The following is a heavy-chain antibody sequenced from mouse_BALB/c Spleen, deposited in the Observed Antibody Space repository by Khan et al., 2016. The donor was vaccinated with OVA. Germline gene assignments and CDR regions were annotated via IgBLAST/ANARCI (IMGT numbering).Heavy chain of an antibody. CDR1: GYTFTDYI. J-gene: IGHJ3*01. D-gene: IGHD2-2*01. V-gene: IGHV1-18*01. CDR2: INPNNGGT. Sequence: VRLQQSGPELVKPGASVKIPCKASGYTFTDYIIDWVKQSLGESLEWIGDINPNNGGTIYNQKFKGKATLTVDKSSSTAYMALRSLTSEDTAVCYCARGGYGGFAYWGPGTLVTVSA. CDR3: ARGGYGGFAY.